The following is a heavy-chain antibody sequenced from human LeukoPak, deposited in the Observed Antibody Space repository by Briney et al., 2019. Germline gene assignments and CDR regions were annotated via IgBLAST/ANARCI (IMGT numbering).Heavy chain of an antibody. CDR1: GGSFSGYY. V-gene: IGHV4-34*01. J-gene: IGHJ5*02. Sequence: SETLSLTCAVYGGSFSGYYWSWIRQPPGKGLEWIGEINHSGSTNYNPSLKSRVTISVDTSKNQFSLKLSSVTAADTAVYYCARLSRAVRGVLLNWFDPWGQGTLVTVSS. D-gene: IGHD3-10*01. CDR2: INHSGST. CDR3: ARLSRAVRGVLLNWFDP.